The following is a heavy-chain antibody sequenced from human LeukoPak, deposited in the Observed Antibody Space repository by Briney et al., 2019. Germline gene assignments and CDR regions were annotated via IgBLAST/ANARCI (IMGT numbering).Heavy chain of an antibody. D-gene: IGHD3-22*01. Sequence: ASVKVSCKASGGTFSSYAISWVRQAPGQGLEWMGGIIPIFGTANYAQKFQGRVTITADKSTSTAYMELSSLRSEDTAVYYCARDLSGDSSGYYLDYWGQGTLVTVSS. CDR1: GGTFSSYA. CDR3: ARDLSGDSSGYYLDY. V-gene: IGHV1-69*06. J-gene: IGHJ4*02. CDR2: IIPIFGTA.